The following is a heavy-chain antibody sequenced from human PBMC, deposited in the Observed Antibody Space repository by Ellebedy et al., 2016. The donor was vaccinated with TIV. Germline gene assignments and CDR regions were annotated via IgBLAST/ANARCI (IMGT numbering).Heavy chain of an antibody. J-gene: IGHJ4*02. D-gene: IGHD3-22*01. CDR3: ARKGPFGYDTSGFSDY. Sequence: ASVKVSCKASGYTFNSYSISWVRQAPGQGPEWMGWISAYTGETRYSQKYQGRVTLTTDTSTTTAYMELRSLRSDDTAMYYCARKGPFGYDTSGFSDYWGQGTLITVSS. V-gene: IGHV1-18*01. CDR1: GYTFNSYS. CDR2: ISAYTGET.